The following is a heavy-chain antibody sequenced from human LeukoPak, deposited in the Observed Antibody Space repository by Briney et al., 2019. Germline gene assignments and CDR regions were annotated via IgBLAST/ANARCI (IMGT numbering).Heavy chain of an antibody. Sequence: ASVKVSCKASGYTFTSYGISWVRQAPGQGLEWMGWINTNTGNPTYAQGFTGRFVFSLDTSVSTAYLQISSLKAEDTAVYYCARDGVHFQWLVEDWGQGTLVTVSS. V-gene: IGHV7-4-1*02. CDR3: ARDGVHFQWLVED. CDR2: INTNTGNP. D-gene: IGHD6-19*01. J-gene: IGHJ4*02. CDR1: GYTFTSYG.